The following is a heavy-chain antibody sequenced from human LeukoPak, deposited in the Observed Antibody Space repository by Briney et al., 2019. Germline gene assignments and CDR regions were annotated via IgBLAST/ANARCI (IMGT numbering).Heavy chain of an antibody. CDR3: ARPIRYCSSTSCYPHAFDI. CDR2: IYPGDSDT. CDR1: GYSFTSYW. V-gene: IGHV5-51*01. Sequence: GESLKISCKGSGYSFTSYWIGWVRQMPGKGLEWMGIIYPGDSDTRYSPSFQGQVTISADKSISTAYLQWSSLKASDTAMYYCARPIRYCSSTSCYPHAFDIWGQGTMVTVSS. J-gene: IGHJ3*02. D-gene: IGHD2-2*01.